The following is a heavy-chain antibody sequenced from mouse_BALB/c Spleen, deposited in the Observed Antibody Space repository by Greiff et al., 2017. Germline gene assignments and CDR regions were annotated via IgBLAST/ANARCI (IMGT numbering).Heavy chain of an antibody. Sequence: EVQRVESGGGLVKPGGSLKLSCAASGFAFSSYDMSWVRQTPEKRLEWVAYISSGGGSTYYPDTVKGRFTISRDNAKNTLYLQMSSLKSEDTAMYYCARRTNWDYWGQGTTLTVSS. D-gene: IGHD4-1*01. V-gene: IGHV5-12-1*01. CDR2: ISSGGGST. CDR3: ARRTNWDY. CDR1: GFAFSSYD. J-gene: IGHJ2*01.